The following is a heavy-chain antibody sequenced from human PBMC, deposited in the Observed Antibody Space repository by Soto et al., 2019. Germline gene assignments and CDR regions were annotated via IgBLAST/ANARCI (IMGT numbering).Heavy chain of an antibody. Sequence: QVQLVQSGAEVKKPGASVKVSYVASGYTFTDHYIHWVRQAPGQGLEWMGWINPHSGDTIYAQKFQGRVTRTRDTSISTAYMDLSRLRSDDTAVYYCARGRTVNFYGMDVWCQWTTVTVSS. CDR3: ARGRTVNFYGMDV. CDR1: GYTFTDHY. J-gene: IGHJ6*02. CDR2: INPHSGDT. D-gene: IGHD4-17*01. V-gene: IGHV1-2*02.